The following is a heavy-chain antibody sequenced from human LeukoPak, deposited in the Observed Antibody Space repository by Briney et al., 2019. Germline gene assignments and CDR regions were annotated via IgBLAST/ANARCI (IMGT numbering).Heavy chain of an antibody. CDR2: ISYDGSNK. CDR1: GFTFSSYA. CDR3: ARDFNVGTDY. D-gene: IGHD1-14*01. Sequence: GGSLRLSCAASGFTFSSYAMHWVRQAPGKGLEWVAVISYDGSNKYYADSVKGRFTISRDNSKNTLYLQMNSLRAEDTAVYYCARDFNVGTDYWGQGTLVTVSS. J-gene: IGHJ4*02. V-gene: IGHV3-30*04.